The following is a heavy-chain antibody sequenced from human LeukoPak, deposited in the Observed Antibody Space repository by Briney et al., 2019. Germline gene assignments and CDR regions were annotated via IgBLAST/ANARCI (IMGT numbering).Heavy chain of an antibody. CDR3: AKDPSLGY. V-gene: IGHV3-30*18. J-gene: IGHJ4*02. Sequence: RSLRLSCAASGFTFSSYGMHWVRQAPGKGLEWVAVISYDGSNKYYADSVKGRFTISRDNSKNTLSLQMNSLRAEDTAVYYCAKDPSLGYWGQGTLVTVSS. D-gene: IGHD7-27*01. CDR1: GFTFSSYG. CDR2: ISYDGSNK.